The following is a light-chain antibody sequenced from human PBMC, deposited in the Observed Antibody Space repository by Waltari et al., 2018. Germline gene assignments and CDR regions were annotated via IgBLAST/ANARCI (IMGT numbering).Light chain of an antibody. Sequence: QSVLTQPPSVSAAPGQKVTISCSGSSSNIGNNYVSWYQQLPGNAPKLLIYDNNKRPSGMPDRVSGSQSGTSATLGITGLQTGDEADYYCGTWDSSLSATVCGGGTKLTVL. J-gene: IGLJ2*01. CDR2: DNN. CDR3: GTWDSSLSATV. V-gene: IGLV1-51*01. CDR1: SSNIGNNY.